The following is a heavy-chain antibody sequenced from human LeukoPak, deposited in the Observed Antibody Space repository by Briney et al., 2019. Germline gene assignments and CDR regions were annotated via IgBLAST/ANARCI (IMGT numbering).Heavy chain of an antibody. V-gene: IGHV4-4*07. CDR3: AREEEQMARGLEP. CDR1: GGSISTYY. CDR2: IYTSGRT. J-gene: IGHJ5*02. Sequence: SETLSLTCTVSGGSISTYYWSWIRQPAGRGLEWIGRIYTSGRTNYNPSLKSRVTMSVDTSKNQFSLKLSSVTAADTAVYYWAREEEQMARGLEPWGQGAPVTVSS. D-gene: IGHD5-24*01.